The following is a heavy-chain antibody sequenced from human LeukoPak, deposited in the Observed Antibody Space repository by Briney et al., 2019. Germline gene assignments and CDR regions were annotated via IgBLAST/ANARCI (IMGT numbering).Heavy chain of an antibody. J-gene: IGHJ4*02. V-gene: IGHV4-59*01. CDR2: ICHNGNT. CDR3: AKVAGYCTPDTCFAFYFDK. Sequence: SETLSLTCTVSGGSINRYYWSWIRQPPGKGLEWIGYICHNGNTNSNPSLRSRVTISVDTSKDQVSLKLRSVTAADTAVYYCAKVAGYCTPDTCFAFYFDKWGQGTPVTVSP. D-gene: IGHD2-8*01. CDR1: GGSINRYY.